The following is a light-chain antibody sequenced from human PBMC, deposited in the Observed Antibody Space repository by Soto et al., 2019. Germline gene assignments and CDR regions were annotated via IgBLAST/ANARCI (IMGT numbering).Light chain of an antibody. CDR1: QNIGTS. Sequence: DIQMTQSAYALSASVGDRVTLTCRASQNIGTSLAWYQQKPGRAPKVLIYDVSTLERGVPSRFSGSQFGSEFTLTISGLQPDDFATYYCQQYSNFATFGQGTNVDI. V-gene: IGKV1-5*01. CDR3: QQYSNFAT. J-gene: IGKJ1*01. CDR2: DVS.